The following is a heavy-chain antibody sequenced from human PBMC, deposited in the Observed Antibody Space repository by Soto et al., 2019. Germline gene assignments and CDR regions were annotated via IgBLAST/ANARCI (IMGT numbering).Heavy chain of an antibody. CDR3: ARYCSGGSCFDWFDP. Sequence: PSETLSLTCTVSGGSITSGHHYWSWIRQHPGKGLEWIGYIYYSGRTYYNPSLKSRVAISLDTSKNQFSLKLNSVTAADTAVYYCARYCSGGSCFDWFDPWGQGTLVTVSS. CDR1: GGSITSGHHY. J-gene: IGHJ5*02. D-gene: IGHD2-15*01. CDR2: IYYSGRT. V-gene: IGHV4-31*03.